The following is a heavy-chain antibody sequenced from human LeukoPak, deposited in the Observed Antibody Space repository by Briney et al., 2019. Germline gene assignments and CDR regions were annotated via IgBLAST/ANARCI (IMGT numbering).Heavy chain of an antibody. Sequence: ASVKVSCKASGYTFTGYYIHWVRQAPGQGLEWMGWMNAKSGGTNYARKYQGRVTMTRDTSISTAYMEVSRLRSDDTAVYYCAREESGIRLDSWGQGTLVTVSS. V-gene: IGHV1-2*02. CDR2: MNAKSGGT. J-gene: IGHJ5*01. D-gene: IGHD2-15*01. CDR1: GYTFTGYY. CDR3: AREESGIRLDS.